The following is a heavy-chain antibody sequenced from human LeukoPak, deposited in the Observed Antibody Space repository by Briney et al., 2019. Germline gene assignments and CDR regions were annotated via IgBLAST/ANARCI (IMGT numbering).Heavy chain of an antibody. Sequence: GASVKVSCKASGYTFTSYDINWVRQATGQGLEWMGWMNPNSGNTGYAQKFQGRVTMTRNTSISTAYMELSSLRSEDTAVYYCARGYDFWSGYYSNNWFDPWGQETLVTVSS. CDR2: MNPNSGNT. J-gene: IGHJ5*02. CDR1: GYTFTSYD. D-gene: IGHD3-3*01. V-gene: IGHV1-8*01. CDR3: ARGYDFWSGYYSNNWFDP.